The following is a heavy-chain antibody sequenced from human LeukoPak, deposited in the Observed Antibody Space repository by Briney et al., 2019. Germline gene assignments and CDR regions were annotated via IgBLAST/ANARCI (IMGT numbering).Heavy chain of an antibody. D-gene: IGHD5-12*01. V-gene: IGHV3-23*01. Sequence: GGSLRLSCAASGFTFSSYAMSWVRQAPGKGLEWVSAISGSGGSTYYADSVKGRFTISRDNAKNTLYLQMNSLRAEDTAVFYCAKSPDFSGYGFGGVFDFWGQGTLVTVSS. CDR3: AKSPDFSGYGFGGVFDF. CDR2: ISGSGGST. J-gene: IGHJ4*02. CDR1: GFTFSSYA.